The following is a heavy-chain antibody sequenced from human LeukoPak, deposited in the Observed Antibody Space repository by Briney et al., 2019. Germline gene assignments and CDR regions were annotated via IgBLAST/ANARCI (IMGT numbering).Heavy chain of an antibody. CDR1: GGSISSYY. CDR2: IYYSGST. J-gene: IGHJ3*02. V-gene: IGHV4-59*13. CDR3: AGSEPGDAFDI. Sequence: SETLSLTCTVSGGSISSYYGSWIRQPPGKGLEWIGYIYYSGSTNYNPSLKSRVAISVDASKNQFSLKLSSVTAADRAVYYCAGSEPGDAFDIWGQGTMVTVSS. D-gene: IGHD1-26*01.